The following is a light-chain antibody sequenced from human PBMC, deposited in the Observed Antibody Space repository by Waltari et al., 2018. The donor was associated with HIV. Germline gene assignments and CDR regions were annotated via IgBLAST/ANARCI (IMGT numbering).Light chain of an antibody. CDR3: QQYNNWPQT. CDR1: QSVSSN. Sequence: EIVMTQSPATLSVSPGERATFSCRASQSVSSNLAWYQQKPGQAPRLLIYGASTRATGIPARFSGSGSGTEFTLTISSLQSEDFAVYYCQQYNNWPQTFGGGTKVEIK. CDR2: GAS. V-gene: IGKV3-15*01. J-gene: IGKJ4*01.